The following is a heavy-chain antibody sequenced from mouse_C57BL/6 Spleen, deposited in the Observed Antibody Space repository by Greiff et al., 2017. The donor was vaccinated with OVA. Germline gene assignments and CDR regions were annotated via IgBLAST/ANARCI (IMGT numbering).Heavy chain of an antibody. CDR2: ISYDGSN. CDR1: GYSITSGYY. J-gene: IGHJ3*01. Sequence: ESGPGLVKPSQSLSLTCSVTGYSITSGYYWNWIRQFPGNKLEWMGYISYDGSNNYNPSLKNRISITRDTSKNQFFLKLNSVTTEDTATYYCARGDYGTPFAYWGQGTLVTVSA. CDR3: ARGDYGTPFAY. D-gene: IGHD1-1*01. V-gene: IGHV3-6*01.